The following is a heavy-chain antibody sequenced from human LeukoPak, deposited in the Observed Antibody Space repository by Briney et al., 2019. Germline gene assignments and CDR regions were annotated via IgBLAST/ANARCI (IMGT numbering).Heavy chain of an antibody. D-gene: IGHD4-17*01. J-gene: IGHJ4*02. V-gene: IGHV4-59*01. CDR2: IYYSGST. CDR3: ARTYGDYGESFDY. Sequence: SETLSLTCTVSGASISSYYWSWIRQPPGKGLEWIGYIYYSGSTNYNPSLKSRVTISVDTSKNQFSLKLSSVTAADTAVYYCARTYGDYGESFDYWGQGTLVTVSP. CDR1: GASISSYY.